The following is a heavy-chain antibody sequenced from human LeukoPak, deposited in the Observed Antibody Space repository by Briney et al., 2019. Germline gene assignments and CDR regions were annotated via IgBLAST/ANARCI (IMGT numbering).Heavy chain of an antibody. Sequence: PGASLLLSCAASGFPFSSYAMSWVRQAPGKGLEWVAVSSGSGGNTYYADSVKGRFTISRDNSKNTLYLQMNSLRAEDTAIYYCAKDGKGAPVAGTGYFDYWGQGTLVTVSS. CDR3: AKDGKGAPVAGTGYFDY. CDR1: GFPFSSYA. D-gene: IGHD6-19*01. V-gene: IGHV3-23*01. J-gene: IGHJ4*02. CDR2: SSGSGGNT.